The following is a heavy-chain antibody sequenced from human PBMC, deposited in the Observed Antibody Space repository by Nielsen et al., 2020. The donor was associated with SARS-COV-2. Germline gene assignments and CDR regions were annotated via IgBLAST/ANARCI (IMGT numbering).Heavy chain of an antibody. Sequence: GGSLRLSCAASGVTFSDYAMTWVRQAPGKGLEWVSSISTSGGGTYYTDSVKGRFTISRDNSKNTLFLHMSSLRAEDTAVYYCAKGNSKLSWFGELALYYYYYGLDVWGQGTTVTVSS. V-gene: IGHV3-23*01. J-gene: IGHJ6*02. CDR2: ISTSGGGT. D-gene: IGHD3-10*01. CDR1: GVTFSDYA. CDR3: AKGNSKLSWFGELALYYYYYGLDV.